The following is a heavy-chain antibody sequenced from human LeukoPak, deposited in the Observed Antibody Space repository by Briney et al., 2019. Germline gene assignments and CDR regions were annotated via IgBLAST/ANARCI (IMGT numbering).Heavy chain of an antibody. Sequence: PSETLSLTCTVSGVSTTNGIYYWAWIPQSPGKGLEWIGSVHNVGSTYYNLSLRSRVTMSIDTSKNQFSLRLNSVTAADTAVYYCARHAEYNSGWHFYLDHWGQGILVTVSS. CDR2: VHNVGST. CDR3: ARHAEYNSGWHFYLDH. V-gene: IGHV4-39*01. CDR1: GVSTTNGIYY. D-gene: IGHD6-19*01. J-gene: IGHJ4*02.